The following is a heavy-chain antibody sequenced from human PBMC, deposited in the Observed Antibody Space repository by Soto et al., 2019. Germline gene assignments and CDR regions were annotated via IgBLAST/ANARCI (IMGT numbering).Heavy chain of an antibody. CDR2: IDPSDYYT. Sequence: GESLKISCKGSGYSFTSYWISWVRQMPGKDLKRIGRIDPSDYYTNYSPSFQGNVTISADKSISTAYLQWSSLKASDTAMYYCARRWIGDYDILTGYYYYGMDVWGQGTTVTVSS. J-gene: IGHJ6*02. CDR1: GYSFTSYW. V-gene: IGHV5-10-1*01. CDR3: ARRWIGDYDILTGYYYYGMDV. D-gene: IGHD3-9*01.